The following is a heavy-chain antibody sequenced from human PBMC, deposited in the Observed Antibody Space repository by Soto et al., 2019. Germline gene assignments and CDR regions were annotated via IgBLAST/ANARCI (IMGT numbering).Heavy chain of an antibody. D-gene: IGHD4-17*01. Sequence: EVLLVESGGGIVQPGGSLRLSCAASGFPFGGEWMHWVRQGTGKGLVWDSRMNKDGSIIAYADSVRGRFTISRDNAKSTLYLHKNNLRPEDTALYIFVRPYGDPQGWGQGTPVIVSS. J-gene: IGHJ4*02. CDR1: GFPFGGEW. CDR3: VRPYGDPQG. CDR2: MNKDGSII. V-gene: IGHV3-74*01.